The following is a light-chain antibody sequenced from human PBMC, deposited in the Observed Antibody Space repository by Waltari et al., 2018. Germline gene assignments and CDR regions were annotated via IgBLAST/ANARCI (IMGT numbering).Light chain of an antibody. J-gene: IGLJ3*02. CDR2: NND. V-gene: IGLV1-44*01. CDR3: AAWDDSLNGV. CDR1: YSNIGPNS. Sequence: QSVLTQPPSASGTPGQRVTIPCSGSYSNIGPNSVNWYQQVPGTAPKLLIYNNDRRPSGVPDRFSGSKSGTSASLAISGLQSEDEADYYCAAWDDSLNGVFGGGTKLTVL.